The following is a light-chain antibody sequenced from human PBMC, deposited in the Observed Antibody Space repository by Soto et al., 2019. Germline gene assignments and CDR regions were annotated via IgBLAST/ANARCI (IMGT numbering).Light chain of an antibody. CDR3: QQYGSSPRT. CDR1: QAIKND. V-gene: IGKV1-6*01. Sequence: AIQMTQSPSSLSASVGDRVTITCRASQAIKNDLSWYQQKPGKAPNLLIFAASSLKAGVPSRFSGSGSYTDFTLTISRLEPEDFAVYYCQQYGSSPRTFGQGTKVDIK. CDR2: AAS. J-gene: IGKJ1*01.